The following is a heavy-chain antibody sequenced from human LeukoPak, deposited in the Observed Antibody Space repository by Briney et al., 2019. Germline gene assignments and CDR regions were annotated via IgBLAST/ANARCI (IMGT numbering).Heavy chain of an antibody. CDR2: IYYSGST. Sequence: SETLSLTCTVSGGSISSYYWSWIRQPPGKGLEWIGYIYYSGSTNYNPSLKSRVTISVDTSKNQFSLKLSSVTAADTAVYYCARVWYSSSWYYFDYWGQGTLVTVSS. D-gene: IGHD6-13*01. J-gene: IGHJ4*02. CDR1: GGSISSYY. CDR3: ARVWYSSSWYYFDY. V-gene: IGHV4-59*01.